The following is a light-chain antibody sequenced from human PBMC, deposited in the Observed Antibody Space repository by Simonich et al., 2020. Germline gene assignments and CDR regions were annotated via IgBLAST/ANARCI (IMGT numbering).Light chain of an antibody. J-gene: IGKJ2*01. CDR2: GAT. CDR3: QQYGSSPPYT. Sequence: EIVLTQSPGTLSLSPGERATLSCRASQSVSSSYLAWYQQQPDQAPRLLIYGATSRTTGIPDRFSGSGSGTDFTLTISRLEPEDVAVYYCQQYGSSPPYTFGQGTKLEIK. CDR1: QSVSSSY. V-gene: IGKV3-20*01.